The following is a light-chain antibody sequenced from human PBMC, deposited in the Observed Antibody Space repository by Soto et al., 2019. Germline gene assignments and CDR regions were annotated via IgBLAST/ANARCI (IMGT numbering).Light chain of an antibody. V-gene: IGKV3-15*01. Sequence: EIVMTQSPATLSVSPGERATLSCRASQSVSSNLAWYQQKPGQAPRLLIYGASTRATGIPARFSGSGSGTEVTLTISSLQSEDFSVYYCQQYNNCPPWTFGQGTKVEIK. J-gene: IGKJ1*01. CDR3: QQYNNCPPWT. CDR2: GAS. CDR1: QSVSSN.